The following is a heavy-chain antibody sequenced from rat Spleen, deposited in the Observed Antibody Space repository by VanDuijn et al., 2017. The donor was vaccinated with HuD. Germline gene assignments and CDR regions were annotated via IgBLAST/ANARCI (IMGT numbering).Heavy chain of an antibody. D-gene: IGHD1-11*01. CDR1: GFIFSNYG. Sequence: EVQLVESGGGFLQPGRSMKLSCEASGFIFSNYGMAWVRQAPKKGLEWVATLSYDGITTYYRDSVKGRFTISRDIAKSTLFLQINGLRSEDTATYYCVRLFKNYGYWYFDFRGPGTMVTVSS. J-gene: IGHJ1*01. CDR2: LSYDGITT. CDR3: VRLFKNYGYWYFDF. V-gene: IGHV5-22*01.